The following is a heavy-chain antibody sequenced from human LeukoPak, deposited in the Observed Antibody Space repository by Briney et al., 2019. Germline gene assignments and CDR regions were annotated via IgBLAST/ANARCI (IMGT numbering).Heavy chain of an antibody. J-gene: IGHJ2*01. CDR3: ARDPQRWQQLPHYWYFNL. CDR1: GSLFTTYG. D-gene: IGHD5-24*01. V-gene: IGHV3-30*03. Sequence: GGSLRLSCATSGSLFTTYGIHWVRQAPGKGLEWVAVISYDGSNEFYSDSVKGRFTMSRDKSKNTLYLQMNSLRSDDTAVYYCARDPQRWQQLPHYWYFNLCGRGTLVIVSS. CDR2: ISYDGSNE.